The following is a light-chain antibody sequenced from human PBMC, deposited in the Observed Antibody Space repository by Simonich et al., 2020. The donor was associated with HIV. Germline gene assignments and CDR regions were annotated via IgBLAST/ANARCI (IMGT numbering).Light chain of an antibody. Sequence: QTVVTQETSSSVSPGGTVTLTCALNSGSVSTSYYPTWYQQTPGQTPRTLIYSPNTRSSGVPDRFSGSIVGNKAALTITGAQADDESDYYCVLYMGSGIWVFGGGTKLTVL. J-gene: IGLJ3*02. CDR3: VLYMGSGIWV. V-gene: IGLV8-61*01. CDR1: SGSVSTSYY. CDR2: SPN.